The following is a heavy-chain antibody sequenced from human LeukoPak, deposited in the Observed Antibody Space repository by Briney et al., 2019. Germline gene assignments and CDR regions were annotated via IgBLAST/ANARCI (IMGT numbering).Heavy chain of an antibody. CDR2: IGGSGDST. Sequence: GGSLRLSCAASGFIFGNYAMSWVRQAPGKGLEWVSGIGGSGDSTYYADSMKGRLTISRDNSKNTVYLQMSSLRAEDTAVFYCTRSLSSLWAFDIWGQGTLVTVSS. D-gene: IGHD6-6*01. CDR1: GFIFGNYA. CDR3: TRSLSSLWAFDI. J-gene: IGHJ3*02. V-gene: IGHV3-23*01.